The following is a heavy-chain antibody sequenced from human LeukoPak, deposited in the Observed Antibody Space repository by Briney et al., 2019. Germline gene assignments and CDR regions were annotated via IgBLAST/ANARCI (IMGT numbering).Heavy chain of an antibody. J-gene: IGHJ4*02. Sequence: GGSLRLSCAAFGFTFNTYSMNWVRQAPGKGLEWVSSISDNSNYIYYSDSVEGRFTISRDNAKYSLYLQMNSLRAEDTAVYYCVRGSYGAYDYWGQGSLVTVSS. D-gene: IGHD4-17*01. CDR1: GFTFNTYS. CDR2: ISDNSNYI. CDR3: VRGSYGAYDY. V-gene: IGHV3-21*01.